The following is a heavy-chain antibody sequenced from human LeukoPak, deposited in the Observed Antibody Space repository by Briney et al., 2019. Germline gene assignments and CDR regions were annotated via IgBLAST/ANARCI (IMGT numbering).Heavy chain of an antibody. CDR1: GYRFTTNW. J-gene: IGHJ3*02. CDR3: ARHIDTDNAFDI. D-gene: IGHD2-2*02. Sequence: GESLKISFKGSGYRFTTNWIAWVRQMPGKGLEWMGIIYPGDSDTRYSPSFQGQVTISADKSISTAYLQWSSLKASDTAMYYCARHIDTDNAFDIWGQGTMVTVSS. V-gene: IGHV5-51*01. CDR2: IYPGDSDT.